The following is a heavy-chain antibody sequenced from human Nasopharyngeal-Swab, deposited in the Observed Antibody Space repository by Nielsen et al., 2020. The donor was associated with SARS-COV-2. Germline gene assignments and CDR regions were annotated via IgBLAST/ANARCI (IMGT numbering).Heavy chain of an antibody. V-gene: IGHV3-23*01. J-gene: IGHJ4*02. CDR2: IGNSGANT. D-gene: IGHD6-13*01. CDR3: AKGLRSSSWYEDY. Sequence: VRQAPGKGLEWVSSIGNSGANTYYADSVKGRFTISRDNSENTLYLQMNSLRAEDTAVYYCAKGLRSSSWYEDYWGQGTQVTVSS.